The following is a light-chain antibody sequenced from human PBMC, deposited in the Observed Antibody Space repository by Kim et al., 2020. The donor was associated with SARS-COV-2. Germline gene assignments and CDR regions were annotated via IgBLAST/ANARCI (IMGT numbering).Light chain of an antibody. CDR3: QHYGTSPPIT. CDR2: TTS. Sequence: EIVLTQSPGTLSLSPGERATLPCRASQSVSNNYLAWYQQKPGQAPRLLIYTTSSRATGIPDRFSGSGSGTDFTLTISRLEPEDFAVYYCQHYGTSPPITFGQGTRLEIK. J-gene: IGKJ5*01. CDR1: QSVSNNY. V-gene: IGKV3-20*01.